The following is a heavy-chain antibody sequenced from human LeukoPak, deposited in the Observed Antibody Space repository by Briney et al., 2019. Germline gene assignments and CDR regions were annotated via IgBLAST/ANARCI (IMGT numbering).Heavy chain of an antibody. CDR1: GFSFSSYG. V-gene: IGHV3-33*08. CDR2: IRFDGDNQ. CDR3: ARFAASYMDV. J-gene: IGHJ6*03. D-gene: IGHD6-25*01. Sequence: GRSLRLSCAAFGFSFSSYGMHWVRQAPGKGLEWVASIRFDGDNQYYGEAVKGRFTISRNNAENRLFLQMNNVNAEDTAVYFCARFAASYMDVWGQGTTVTVSS.